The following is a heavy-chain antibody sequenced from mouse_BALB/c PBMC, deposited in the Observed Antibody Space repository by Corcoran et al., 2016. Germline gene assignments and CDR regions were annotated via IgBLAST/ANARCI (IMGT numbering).Heavy chain of an antibody. CDR2: IDPANGNT. D-gene: IGHD2-1*01. V-gene: IGHV14-3*02. J-gene: IGHJ3*01. Sequence: EVQLQQSGAELVKPGASVKLSCTASGFNIKDTYMHWVKQRPEQGLEWIGRIDPANGNTKYDPKFQGKATMTADTSSNTAYLQLSSLTSEDTAVYYCANGNYEAWFAYWGQGTLVTVSA. CDR1: GFNIKDTY. CDR3: ANGNYEAWFAY.